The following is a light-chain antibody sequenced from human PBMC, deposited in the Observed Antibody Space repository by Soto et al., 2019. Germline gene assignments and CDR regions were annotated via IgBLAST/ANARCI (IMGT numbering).Light chain of an antibody. CDR2: DAS. V-gene: IGKV3-15*01. Sequence: EIVMTQSPATLSVSPGEGATLSCRASQRIDTNLAWYQQKPGQAPRLLIYDASTRATGIPARISGSGSGTEFTLTISSLQSEDLALYSCQKYKNWRTFGQGTNVDIK. J-gene: IGKJ1*01. CDR1: QRIDTN. CDR3: QKYKNWRT.